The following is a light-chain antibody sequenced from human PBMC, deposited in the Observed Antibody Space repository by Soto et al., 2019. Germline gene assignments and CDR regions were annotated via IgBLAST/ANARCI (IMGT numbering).Light chain of an antibody. V-gene: IGKV1-5*01. Sequence: DIQMTQSPSTLSASFGDTVTVTFLASQSVSGWLAWYQQKPGEAPKLLIYDASALPRGVPSRFSGSGSGTKFTLTIASLQPDDFATYYCQQYETFSGTFGQGTKVDIK. CDR2: DAS. CDR1: QSVSGW. CDR3: QQYETFSGT. J-gene: IGKJ1*01.